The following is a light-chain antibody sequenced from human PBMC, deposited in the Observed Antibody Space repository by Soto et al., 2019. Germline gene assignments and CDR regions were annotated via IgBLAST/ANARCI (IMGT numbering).Light chain of an antibody. CDR3: SSYTSSRTPYV. Sequence: QSVLTQPASVSGSPGQSITISCTGTSSDVARYNYVSWYQQHPVKAPKLIIYDVANRPSGVSDRFSASKSGNTASLTISGLQADDEADYYCSSYTSSRTPYVFGTGTKVTVL. J-gene: IGLJ1*01. CDR1: SSDVARYNY. V-gene: IGLV2-14*01. CDR2: DVA.